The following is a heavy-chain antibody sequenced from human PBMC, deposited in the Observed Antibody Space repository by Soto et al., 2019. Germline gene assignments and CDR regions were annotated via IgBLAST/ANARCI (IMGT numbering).Heavy chain of an antibody. D-gene: IGHD6-19*01. CDR3: ARDDGSGWFFEAA. CDR1: GGSISSFA. V-gene: IGHV1-69*12. Sequence: QVQLVQSGAEVKKPGSSVQVSCKASGGSISSFAISWVRQAPGQGLDWMGGIIPIFDSANYAQKFQGRVTITADASTSTVYMELSSLRSEDTAVYYCARDDGSGWFFEAAWGQGTLVTVSS. J-gene: IGHJ5*02. CDR2: IIPIFDSA.